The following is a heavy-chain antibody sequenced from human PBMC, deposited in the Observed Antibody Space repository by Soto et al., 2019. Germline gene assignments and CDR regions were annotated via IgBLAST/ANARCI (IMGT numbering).Heavy chain of an antibody. CDR2: INPNSGDT. CDR1: GETFTCCY. Sequence: AELSCKASGETFTCCYRQWPQQATGKGLEWMGWINPNSGDTNYAQNFQGWVTMTRDTSISTAYMELSRLRSDDTAVYYCARDSPLGYCSGNSCYSLAFDYWGQGTLVTVSS. D-gene: IGHD2-15*01. V-gene: IGHV1-2*04. J-gene: IGHJ4*02. CDR3: ARDSPLGYCSGNSCYSLAFDY.